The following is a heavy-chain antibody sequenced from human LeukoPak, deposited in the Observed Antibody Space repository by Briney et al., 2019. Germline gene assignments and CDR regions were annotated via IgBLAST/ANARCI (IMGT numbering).Heavy chain of an antibody. CDR2: ISGTGGST. D-gene: IGHD2-15*01. Sequence: GGSLRLSCAASGFTFTYYAMSWVRQAPGKGLEWVSTISGTGGSTYYADSVKGRFTVSRDNAKNMLYLQMNSLRAEDTAVYYCARGGLFKYFFDYWGQGTPVTVSS. V-gene: IGHV3-23*01. CDR1: GFTFTYYA. CDR3: ARGGLFKYFFDY. J-gene: IGHJ4*02.